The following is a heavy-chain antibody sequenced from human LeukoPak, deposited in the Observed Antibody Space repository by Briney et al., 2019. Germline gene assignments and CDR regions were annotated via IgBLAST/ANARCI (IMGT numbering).Heavy chain of an antibody. V-gene: IGHV4-38-2*02. CDR2: IYHSGST. D-gene: IGHD6-19*01. CDR1: GYSISSGYY. J-gene: IGHJ4*02. Sequence: MPSETLSLTCTVSGYSISSGYYWGWIRQPPGKGLEWIGSIYHSGSTYYNPSLKSRVTISVDTSKNQFSLKLSSVTAADTAVYYCARWGSSGFFDYWGQGTLVTVSS. CDR3: ARWGSSGFFDY.